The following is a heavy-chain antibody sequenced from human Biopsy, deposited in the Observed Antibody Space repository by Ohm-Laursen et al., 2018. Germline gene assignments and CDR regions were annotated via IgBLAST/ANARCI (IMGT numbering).Heavy chain of an antibody. V-gene: IGHV4-4*09. J-gene: IGHJ6*02. CDR3: ARMDWSGGSCHYYSYGMDV. CDR1: GVSITAYY. CDR2: IHHSGST. D-gene: IGHD2-15*01. Sequence: VTLSLTCIVSGVSITAYYWSWIRQPPGKGLECIGNIHHSGSTNYNPSLKSRLTISVGTTKNQFPQKLSSVTAADTAVYYCARMDWSGGSCHYYSYGMDVWGQGTTVTVSS.